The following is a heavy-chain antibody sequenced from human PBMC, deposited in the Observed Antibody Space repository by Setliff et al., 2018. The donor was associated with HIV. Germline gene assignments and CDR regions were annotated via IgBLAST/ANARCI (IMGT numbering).Heavy chain of an antibody. V-gene: IGHV4-4*09. J-gene: IGHJ3*01. Sequence: SETLSLTCIVSGGSISSYHWSWIRQPPGKELEWIGDIYTNGSTDYNPSLKSRVTISVDTSKKRFSLRLSSVTAADTAVYYCARHSGYYYDSSGYYPFDVWGQGTMVTVSS. CDR3: ARHSGYYYDSSGYYPFDV. D-gene: IGHD3-22*01. CDR2: IYTNGST. CDR1: GGSISSYH.